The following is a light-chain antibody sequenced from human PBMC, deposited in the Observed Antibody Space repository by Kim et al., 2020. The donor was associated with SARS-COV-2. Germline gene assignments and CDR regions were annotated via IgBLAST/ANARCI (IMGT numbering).Light chain of an antibody. V-gene: IGLV2-11*01. Sequence: QSALTQPRSVSGSPGQSVTISCTGASSDVGAYNHVSWYQQYPGKAPKFMIYDVSRRPSGVPDRFSASKSGNAASLTISGLQAEDEADYYCCSYTGNSVVFGGGTQLTVL. J-gene: IGLJ2*01. CDR2: DVS. CDR1: SSDVGAYNH. CDR3: CSYTGNSVV.